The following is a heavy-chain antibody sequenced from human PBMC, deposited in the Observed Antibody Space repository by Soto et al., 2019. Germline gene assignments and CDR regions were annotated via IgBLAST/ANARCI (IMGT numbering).Heavy chain of an antibody. CDR3: ARDLGNDYRRFCWYDP. CDR2: ISYDGSNK. Sequence: GGSLRLSCAASGFTFSSYAMHWVRQAPGKGLEWVAVISYDGSNKYYADSVKGRFTISRDNSKNTLYLQMNSLRAEDTAVYYCARDLGNDYRRFCWYDPWGQGTLVTVSS. CDR1: GFTFSSYA. J-gene: IGHJ5*02. V-gene: IGHV3-30-3*01. D-gene: IGHD4-17*01.